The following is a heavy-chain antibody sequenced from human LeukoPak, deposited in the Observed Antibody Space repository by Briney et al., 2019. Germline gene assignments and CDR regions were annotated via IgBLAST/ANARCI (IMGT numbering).Heavy chain of an antibody. V-gene: IGHV5-51*01. CDR3: ARVYCGGDCYPNSPFDY. CDR1: GYIFTSYW. J-gene: IGHJ4*02. D-gene: IGHD2-21*02. Sequence: GESLKISCKGSGYIFTSYWIGWVRQMPGKGLEWMGIIYPGDSDTRYSPSFQGQVTISADKSISTAYLQWSSLKASDTAMYYCARVYCGGDCYPNSPFDYWGQGTLVTVSS. CDR2: IYPGDSDT.